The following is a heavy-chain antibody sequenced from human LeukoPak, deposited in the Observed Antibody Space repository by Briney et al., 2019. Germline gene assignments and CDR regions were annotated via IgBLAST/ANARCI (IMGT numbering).Heavy chain of an antibody. V-gene: IGHV3-21*01. CDR1: GFTFSSYS. CDR2: ISSSSSYI. D-gene: IGHD3-10*01. Sequence: PGGSLRLSCAASGFTFSSYSMNWVRQAPGKGLEWVSSISSSSSYIYYADSVKGRFTISRDNAKNSLYLQMNSLRAGDTAVYYCARVGVSYGPGSWALDYWGQGTLVTVSS. CDR3: ARVGVSYGPGSWALDY. J-gene: IGHJ4*02.